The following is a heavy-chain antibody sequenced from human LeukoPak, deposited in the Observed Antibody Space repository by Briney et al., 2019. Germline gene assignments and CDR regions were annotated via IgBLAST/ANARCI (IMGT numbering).Heavy chain of an antibody. D-gene: IGHD1-26*01. CDR2: ISGSGGST. CDR1: GFTFSSYA. Sequence: PGGSLRLSCAASGFTFSSYAMSWVRQGPEKGLEWVSVISGSGGSTYYADSVKGRFTISRDNAQNSVYLQMTSLRGEDTAVYYCARDVGGSLDYWGQGTLVTVSS. J-gene: IGHJ4*02. V-gene: IGHV3-23*01. CDR3: ARDVGGSLDY.